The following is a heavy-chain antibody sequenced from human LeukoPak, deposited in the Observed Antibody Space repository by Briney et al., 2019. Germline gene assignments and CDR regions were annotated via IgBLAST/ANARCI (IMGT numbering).Heavy chain of an antibody. CDR3: ARSGTGLDFDS. J-gene: IGHJ4*02. CDR2: IYYTGST. V-gene: IGHV4-59*01. Sequence: LETLSLNCTVSGGPISTYYWTWIRQPPGKGLEWIGYIYYTGSTNYNPSLKSRVTISIDTSKNQFSLKLTSVTAADTAVYYCARSGTGLDFDSWGQGTLVTVSS. CDR1: GGPISTYY. D-gene: IGHD6-25*01.